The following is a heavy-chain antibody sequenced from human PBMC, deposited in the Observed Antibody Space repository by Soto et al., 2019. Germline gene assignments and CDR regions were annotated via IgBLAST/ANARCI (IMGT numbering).Heavy chain of an antibody. Sequence: PSETLSLTCTVSGGSISSGGYYLICIRQHPWKGLEWIGYIYYSGSTYYNPSLKSRVTISVDTSKNQFSLKLSSVTAADTAVYYCARDLWEYDSSGSYYYYGMDVWGQGTTVTVSS. V-gene: IGHV4-31*03. J-gene: IGHJ6*02. CDR1: GGSISSGGYY. D-gene: IGHD3-22*01. CDR3: ARDLWEYDSSGSYYYYGMDV. CDR2: IYYSGST.